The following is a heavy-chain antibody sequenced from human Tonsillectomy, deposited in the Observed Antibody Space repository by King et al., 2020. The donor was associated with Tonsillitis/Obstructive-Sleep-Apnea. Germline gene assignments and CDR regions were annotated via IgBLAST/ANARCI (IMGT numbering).Heavy chain of an antibody. CDR1: GFTFSRYW. CDR3: ASQYSTGTHY. J-gene: IGHJ4*02. CDR2: IKEDGSEK. D-gene: IGHD2-8*02. Sequence: VQLVESGGGLVQPGGSLRLSCAASGFTFSRYWMGWVCQAPGKGLEWVANIKEDGSEKHYVDSVEGRFTISRDNAKNSLHLQMNSLRAEDTAVYYCASQYSTGTHYWGQGTLVTVSS. V-gene: IGHV3-7*02.